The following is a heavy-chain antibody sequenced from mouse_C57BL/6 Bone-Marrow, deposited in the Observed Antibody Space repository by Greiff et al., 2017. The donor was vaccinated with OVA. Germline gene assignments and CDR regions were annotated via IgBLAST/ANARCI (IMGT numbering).Heavy chain of an antibody. Sequence: VQLQQSGAELARPGASVKLSCKASGYTFTSYGISWVKQRTGQGLEWIGEIYPRSGNTYYNEKFKGKATLTADKSSSTAYMELRSLTSEDSAVYFCAREGKPGTYWGQGTLVTVSA. CDR1: GYTFTSYG. D-gene: IGHD3-3*01. CDR2: IYPRSGNT. J-gene: IGHJ3*01. V-gene: IGHV1-81*01. CDR3: AREGKPGTY.